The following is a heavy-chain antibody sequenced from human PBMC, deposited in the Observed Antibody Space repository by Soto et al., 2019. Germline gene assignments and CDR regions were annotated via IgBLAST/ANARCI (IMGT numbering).Heavy chain of an antibody. CDR2: IYYSGST. CDR1: GGSISSGGYY. V-gene: IGHV4-31*03. CDR3: ARDRLQGIQH. Sequence: ASETLSLTCTVSGGSISSGGYYWSWIRQHPVKGLEWIGYIYYSGSTYYNPSLKCRVTISVDTSKNQFSLKLSSVTAADTAVYYCARDRLQGIQHWGQGTLVTVSS. J-gene: IGHJ1*01.